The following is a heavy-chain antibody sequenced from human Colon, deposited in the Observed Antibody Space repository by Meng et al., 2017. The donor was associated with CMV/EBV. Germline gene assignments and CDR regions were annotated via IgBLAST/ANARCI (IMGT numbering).Heavy chain of an antibody. D-gene: IGHD3/OR15-3a*01. Sequence: ASVKVSCKTSGYTVDSYGFTWVRQAPGQGLEWMGWISGYNGNTKYGKKFRGRATMTTDTSTSTAYMELWSLRSDDTAVYYCARDKVKYGTVFYHYGMDVWGQGTTVTVSS. CDR1: GYTVDSYG. CDR3: ARDKVKYGTVFYHYGMDV. V-gene: IGHV1-18*01. J-gene: IGHJ6*02. CDR2: ISGYNGNT.